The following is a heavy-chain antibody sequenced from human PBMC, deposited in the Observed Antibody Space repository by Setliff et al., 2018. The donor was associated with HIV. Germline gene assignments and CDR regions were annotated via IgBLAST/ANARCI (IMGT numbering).Heavy chain of an antibody. CDR3: ARENGRTNYYYYYGLDV. CDR1: GDSITSTNYY. CDR2: ISYSGST. J-gene: IGHJ6*02. Sequence: SETLSLTCTVSGDSITSTNYYWGWIRQPPGKGLEWIGSISYSGSTHYNPSLKSRVTISVDTANNQFFLKLTSVTAADTAVYYCARENGRTNYYYYYGLDVWGQGTTVTVSS. V-gene: IGHV4-39*02.